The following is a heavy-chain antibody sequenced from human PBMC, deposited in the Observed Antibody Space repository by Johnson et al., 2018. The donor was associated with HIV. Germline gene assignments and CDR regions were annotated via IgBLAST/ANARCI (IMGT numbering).Heavy chain of an antibody. CDR3: ERDGERYHAFDI. CDR1: GFTVSSNY. J-gene: IGHJ3*02. Sequence: VQLVESGGGVVQPGGSLRLSCAASGFTVSSNYMSWVRQAPGKGLEWVSVIYSGGGTYYAASVTGRFTISRDNSKNRLDLQMNSLRAEETAVYYCERDGERYHAFDIWGQGTMVTVSS. D-gene: IGHD2-2*01. CDR2: IYSGGGT. V-gene: IGHV3-66*02.